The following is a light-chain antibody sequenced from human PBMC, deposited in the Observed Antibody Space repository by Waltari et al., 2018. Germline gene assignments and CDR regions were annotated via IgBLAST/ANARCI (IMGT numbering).Light chain of an antibody. CDR1: SRDVGPYDY. CDR2: EVN. V-gene: IGLV2-8*01. Sequence: SALTQPPSTSGSPGQSVTISCPGTSRDVGPYDYVSWYQHHPDKAPKPIIFEVNKWPSGVPDRFSGSKSGNTASLTVSGLQAEDEADYYCSSYAGTDNFVVFGGGTKLTVL. J-gene: IGLJ2*01. CDR3: SSYAGTDNFVV.